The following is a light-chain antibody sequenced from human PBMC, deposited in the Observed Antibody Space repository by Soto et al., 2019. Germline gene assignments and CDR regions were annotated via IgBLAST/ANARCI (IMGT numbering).Light chain of an antibody. V-gene: IGKV3-15*01. CDR1: QSVSSN. CDR2: DTS. J-gene: IGKJ1*01. CDR3: QQYNNWPRT. Sequence: EIVMTQSPATLSVSPGERATLSCRASQSVSSNLAWYQQKPGQAPRLLIYDTSTRATGIPARFSGSGSGTEFTLTIRSLQSEDFAVYYCQQYNNWPRTCGQGTKVEIK.